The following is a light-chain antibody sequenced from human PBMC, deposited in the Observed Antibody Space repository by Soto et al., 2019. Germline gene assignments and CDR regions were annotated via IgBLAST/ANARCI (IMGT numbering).Light chain of an antibody. Sequence: QSVLTQPPSASGTPGQRVTISCSGSSSNIGRDTVNWFQQLPGTAPKLLIYSNNQRPSGVPDRFSGSKSGTSASLAISGLQSEDEADYYCAAWDGSLNGWVFGGGTKITVL. J-gene: IGLJ3*02. CDR3: AAWDGSLNGWV. V-gene: IGLV1-44*01. CDR2: SNN. CDR1: SSNIGRDT.